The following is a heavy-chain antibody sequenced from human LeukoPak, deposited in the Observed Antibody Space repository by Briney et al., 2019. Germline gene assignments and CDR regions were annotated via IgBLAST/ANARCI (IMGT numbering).Heavy chain of an antibody. Sequence: PGGSLRLSCAAFGFTFSDSYMTWIRQAPGKGLEWVSYITTSGSTIYAESLKGRFAISRDNAKNSLYLQMNSLRAEDTAVYYCAREDNSNWNIDYWGQGTLVTVFS. J-gene: IGHJ4*02. CDR3: AREDNSNWNIDY. CDR2: ITTSGSTI. V-gene: IGHV3-11*04. CDR1: GFTFSDSY. D-gene: IGHD1-1*01.